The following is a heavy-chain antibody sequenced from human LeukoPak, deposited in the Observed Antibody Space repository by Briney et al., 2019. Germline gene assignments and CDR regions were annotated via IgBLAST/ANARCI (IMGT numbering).Heavy chain of an antibody. D-gene: IGHD2-2*01. V-gene: IGHV1-69*04. J-gene: IGHJ4*02. Sequence: AASVKVSCKASGGTFSSYIISWVRQAPGQGLEWMGRIIPILGIANYAQKFQGRVTITADKSTSTAYMELSSLRSEDTAVYYCARESGIVVVPAAAFDYWGQGTLVTASS. CDR3: ARESGIVVVPAAAFDY. CDR1: GGTFSSYI. CDR2: IIPILGIA.